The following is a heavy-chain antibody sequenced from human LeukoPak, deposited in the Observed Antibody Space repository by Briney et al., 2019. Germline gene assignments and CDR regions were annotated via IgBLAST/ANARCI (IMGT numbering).Heavy chain of an antibody. V-gene: IGHV3-21*01. CDR3: ARDSSGWYSAFDI. D-gene: IGHD6-19*01. Sequence: PGGSLRLSCAASGFTFSSCSMNWVRQAPGKGLEWVSSISSSSSYIYYADSVKGRFTISRDNAKNSLYLQMNSLSAEDTAVYYCARDSSGWYSAFDICGQGTMVTVSS. CDR1: GFTFSSCS. CDR2: ISSSSSYI. J-gene: IGHJ3*02.